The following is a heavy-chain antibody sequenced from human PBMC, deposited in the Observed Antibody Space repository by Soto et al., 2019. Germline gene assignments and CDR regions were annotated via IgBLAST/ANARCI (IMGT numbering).Heavy chain of an antibody. D-gene: IGHD2-8*01. CDR3: ARSRYTYGLLIDY. V-gene: IGHV4-39*01. J-gene: IGHJ4*02. CDR1: GDSITTNVYY. Sequence: SETLSVTCSVSGDSITTNVYYWGWIRHPPGKGLQWIGNVYWTGSTFSHPSLTSRVFISVDTSKNEFSLRLTSVTAADTAVYYCARSRYTYGLLIDYWGPGTLVTVSS. CDR2: VYWTGST.